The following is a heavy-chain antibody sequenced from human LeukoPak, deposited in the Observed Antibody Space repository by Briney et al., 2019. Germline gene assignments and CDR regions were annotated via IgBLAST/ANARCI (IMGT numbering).Heavy chain of an antibody. CDR1: GFTFSSYA. D-gene: IGHD5-24*01. CDR3: AKQMARNGYFDY. V-gene: IGHV3-23*01. CDR2: ISGSGGGT. J-gene: IGHJ4*02. Sequence: GGSLRLSCAASGFTFSSYAMSWVRQAPGKGLEWVSAISGSGGGTYYADSVKGRFTISRDNSKNTLYLQMNSLRAEDTAVYYCAKQMARNGYFDYWGQGTLVTVSS.